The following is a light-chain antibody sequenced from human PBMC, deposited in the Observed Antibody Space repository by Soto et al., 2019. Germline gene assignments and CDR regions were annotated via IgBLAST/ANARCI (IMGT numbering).Light chain of an antibody. CDR2: DVN. CDR3: SSYAGSSNV. Sequence: QSALTQPRSVSGSPGQSATISCTGTSSDVGALNYVSWYQHHPGKAPKLMIYDVNKRPSGVPDRFSGSKSGNTASLTVSGLQAEDEADYYCSSYAGSSNVFGTGTKVTVL. J-gene: IGLJ1*01. V-gene: IGLV2-11*01. CDR1: SSDVGALNY.